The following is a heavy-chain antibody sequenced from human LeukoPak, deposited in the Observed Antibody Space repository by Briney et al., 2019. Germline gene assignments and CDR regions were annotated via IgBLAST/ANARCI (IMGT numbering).Heavy chain of an antibody. CDR3: ARDLRVVIYYGSGSYPDY. CDR1: GYTFTSYD. J-gene: IGHJ4*02. D-gene: IGHD3-10*01. V-gene: IGHV1-46*01. Sequence: ASVKVSCKASGYTFTSYDINWVRQAPGQGLEWMGIINPSGGSTSYAQKFQGRVTMTRDTSTSTVYMELSSLRSEDTAVYYCARDLRVVIYYGSGSYPDYWGQGTLVTVFS. CDR2: INPSGGST.